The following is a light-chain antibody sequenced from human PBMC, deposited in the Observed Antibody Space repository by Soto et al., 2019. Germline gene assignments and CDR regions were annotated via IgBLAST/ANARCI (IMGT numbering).Light chain of an antibody. CDR2: AAS. V-gene: IGKV1-5*01. J-gene: IGKJ5*01. CDR1: HSVNSW. CDR3: QQLNSYPIT. Sequence: DLQLTHSPSTLSASVGDRVTITCRASHSVNSWLAWFQQKPGKAPKLLIYAASTLQSGVPSRFSGSGSGTDFTLTISSPQPEDFATYYCQQLNSYPITFGQGTRLEIK.